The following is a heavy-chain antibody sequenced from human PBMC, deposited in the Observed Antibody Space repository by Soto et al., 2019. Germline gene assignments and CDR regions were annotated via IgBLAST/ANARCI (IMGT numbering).Heavy chain of an antibody. CDR3: ARSVEGHFDY. Sequence: EVQLVESGGDLVQRGGSLRLSCVGSGFTFSVYSMNWVRQAPGKGLEWFSYITSDTKTIKYADSVKGRCTISRDNAKNSVYLQMNSLRDEDTAVYSCARSVEGHFDYWGQGTVVTVSS. D-gene: IGHD1-1*01. J-gene: IGHJ4*02. CDR1: GFTFSVYS. CDR2: ITSDTKTI. V-gene: IGHV3-48*02.